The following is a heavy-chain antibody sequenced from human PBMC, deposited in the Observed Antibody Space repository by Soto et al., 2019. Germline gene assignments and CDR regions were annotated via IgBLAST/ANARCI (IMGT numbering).Heavy chain of an antibody. Sequence: GGSVRLSCAASGFTFSNSWMHWVRQVSGKGLEWVSRINADGTSTSYADSVKGRFTISRDNAKNTLYLHVNSLRAEDTAVYYCVKVLARGVGVPRFYFDSWGQGALVTVSS. D-gene: IGHD2-2*01. J-gene: IGHJ4*02. V-gene: IGHV3-74*01. CDR1: GFTFSNSW. CDR3: VKVLARGVGVPRFYFDS. CDR2: INADGTST.